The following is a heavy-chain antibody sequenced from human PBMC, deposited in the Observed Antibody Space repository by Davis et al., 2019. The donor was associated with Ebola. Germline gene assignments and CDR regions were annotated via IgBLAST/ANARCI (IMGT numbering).Heavy chain of an antibody. CDR1: GYNFTNYW. V-gene: IGHV5-51*01. J-gene: IGHJ4*02. CDR3: VRGNCSVADWFAPRIYDY. CDR2: IYPGDSDT. D-gene: IGHD3-9*01. Sequence: PGGSLRLSCKTSGYNFTNYWIGWVRQMPGKGLDWMGIIYPGDSDTRYSPSFQGHVTISADRSISTAYLQWRNLKASDTAIYYCVRGNCSVADWFAPRIYDYWGQGTLVTVSS.